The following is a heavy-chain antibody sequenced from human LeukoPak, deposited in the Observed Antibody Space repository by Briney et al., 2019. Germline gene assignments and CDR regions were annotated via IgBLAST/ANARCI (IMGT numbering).Heavy chain of an antibody. Sequence: GASVKVSCKVSGYTLTELSMHWVRQAPGKGLEWMGGFDPEDGETIYAQKFQGRVTMTEDTSTDTAYMELSSLRSEDTAVYYCATSSITIFGVVIPYAFDIWGQGTMVTVSS. V-gene: IGHV1-24*01. D-gene: IGHD3-3*01. J-gene: IGHJ3*02. CDR3: ATSSITIFGVVIPYAFDI. CDR1: GYTLTELS. CDR2: FDPEDGET.